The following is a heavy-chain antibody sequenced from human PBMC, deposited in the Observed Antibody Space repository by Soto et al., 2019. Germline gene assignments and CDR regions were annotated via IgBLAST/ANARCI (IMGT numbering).Heavy chain of an antibody. D-gene: IGHD5-12*01. Sequence: ASVNLSCKASGYTFTSYYMHWVSQAHGQGLEWMGIINPSGGSTSYAQKFQGRVTMTRDTSTSTVYMELSSLRSEDTAVYYCASRDGYNSWLAPKHNHYGMDVWGQGTTVTVSS. CDR1: GYTFTSYY. CDR3: ASRDGYNSWLAPKHNHYGMDV. CDR2: INPSGGST. J-gene: IGHJ6*02. V-gene: IGHV1-46*01.